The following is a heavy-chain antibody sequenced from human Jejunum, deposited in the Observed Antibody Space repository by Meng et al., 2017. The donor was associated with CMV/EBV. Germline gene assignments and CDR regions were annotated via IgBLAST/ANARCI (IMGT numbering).Heavy chain of an antibody. D-gene: IGHD3/OR15-3a*01. Sequence: YVMKWVRQTPGEGLEWVSVISSGKRYTYYADSVKGRFTISRDNAKNSLYLQMNSLRAEDTAVYYCARRGQDVSGWTGSYFADYWGQGTLVTVSS. CDR3: ARRGQDVSGWTGSYFADY. CDR2: ISSGKRYT. V-gene: IGHV3-21*01. CDR1: YV. J-gene: IGHJ4*02.